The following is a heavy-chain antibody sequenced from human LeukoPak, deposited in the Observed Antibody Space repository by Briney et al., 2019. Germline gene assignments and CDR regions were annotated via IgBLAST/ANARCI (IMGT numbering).Heavy chain of an antibody. CDR2: IFYSGST. CDR3: ARGYGDEPNAFDI. CDR1: GGSISSYC. J-gene: IGHJ3*02. D-gene: IGHD4-17*01. Sequence: SETLSLTCTVSGGSISSYCWSWIRQPPGKGLEWIGYIFYSGSTNYNPSLKSRVTISVDTSKNQFSLNLSSVTAADTAVYYCARGYGDEPNAFDIWGQGTMVTVSS. V-gene: IGHV4-59*01.